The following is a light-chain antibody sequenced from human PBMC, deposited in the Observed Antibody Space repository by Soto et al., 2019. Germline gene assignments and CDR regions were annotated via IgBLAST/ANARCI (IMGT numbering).Light chain of an antibody. V-gene: IGKV3-15*01. Sequence: EIVMTQSPATLSVSPGERATLSCRASQSVSSNFAWYQQKPGQAPRLLIYGASTRATGIPARFSGSGSGTEVTPTISSLQSEDVAVYYCQQYNNWPLYTFGQGTKLEIK. CDR3: QQYNNWPLYT. CDR1: QSVSSN. J-gene: IGKJ2*01. CDR2: GAS.